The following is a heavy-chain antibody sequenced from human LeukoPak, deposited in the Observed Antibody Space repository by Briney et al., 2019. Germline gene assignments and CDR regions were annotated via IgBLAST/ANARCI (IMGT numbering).Heavy chain of an antibody. CDR2: IYYSGST. CDR3: ARFHNWNDWEDY. J-gene: IGHJ4*02. CDR1: GGSISSYY. D-gene: IGHD1-20*01. Sequence: SETLSLTCTVSGGSISSYYWSWIRQPPGKGLEWIGYIYYSGSTNYNPSLKSRVTISVDTSKNQFSLKLSSVTAADTAVYYCARFHNWNDWEDYWGQGTLVTVSS. V-gene: IGHV4-59*12.